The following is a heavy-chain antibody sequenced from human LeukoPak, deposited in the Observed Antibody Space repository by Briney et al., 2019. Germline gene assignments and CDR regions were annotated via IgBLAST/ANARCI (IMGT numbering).Heavy chain of an antibody. Sequence: PSETLSLTCTVSGASISRYYWSWIRQPPGKGLEWIGSISYSGSTNYNPSLKSRVTISVDTSKNQFSLKLSSVTAADTAVYYCARTRYYYDSRSYGAPYYFDYWGQGTLVTVSS. CDR1: GASISRYY. D-gene: IGHD3-10*01. V-gene: IGHV4-59*08. J-gene: IGHJ4*02. CDR3: ARTRYYYDSRSYGAPYYFDY. CDR2: ISYSGST.